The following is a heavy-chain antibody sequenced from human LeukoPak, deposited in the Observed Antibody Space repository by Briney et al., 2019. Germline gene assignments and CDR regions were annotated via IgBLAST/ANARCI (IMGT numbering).Heavy chain of an antibody. J-gene: IGHJ4*02. Sequence: SGPALVKPTQTLTLTCTFSGFSLSTSGVGVGWIRQPPGKALEWLALIYWDDDKRYSPSLKSRLTITKDTSKNQVVLTMTNMDPVDTATYYCARTTAMAPFDYWGQGTLVTVSS. CDR2: IYWDDDK. V-gene: IGHV2-5*02. D-gene: IGHD5-18*01. CDR3: ARTTAMAPFDY. CDR1: GFSLSTSGVG.